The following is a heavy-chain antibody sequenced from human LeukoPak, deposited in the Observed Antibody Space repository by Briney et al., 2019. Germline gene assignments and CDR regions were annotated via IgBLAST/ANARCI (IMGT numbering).Heavy chain of an antibody. V-gene: IGHV3-53*01. D-gene: IGHD3-10*01. Sequence: GGSLRLSCAASGFTVSNDYVSWVRQAPGKGLEWVSAIYSSGRTYYADSVKGRFTISRDNSKNTLYLQMNSLRAEDTAVYYCAKAVRGVTHFDYWGQGTLVTVSS. CDR3: AKAVRGVTHFDY. CDR2: IYSSGRT. CDR1: GFTVSNDY. J-gene: IGHJ4*02.